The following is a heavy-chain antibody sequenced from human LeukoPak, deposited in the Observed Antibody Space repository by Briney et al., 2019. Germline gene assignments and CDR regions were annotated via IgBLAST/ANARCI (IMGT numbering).Heavy chain of an antibody. Sequence: ASVKVSCKASGYTFTGYYMHWVRQAPVQGLEWMGRINPNSGGTNYAQKFQGRVTITRDTSISTAYMELSRLRSDDTAVYYCARDRYYKVVVVVPAAPTGYYYMDVWGKGTTVTVSS. CDR1: GYTFTGYY. V-gene: IGHV1-2*06. CDR3: ARDRYYKVVVVVPAAPTGYYYMDV. D-gene: IGHD2-2*01. CDR2: INPNSGGT. J-gene: IGHJ6*03.